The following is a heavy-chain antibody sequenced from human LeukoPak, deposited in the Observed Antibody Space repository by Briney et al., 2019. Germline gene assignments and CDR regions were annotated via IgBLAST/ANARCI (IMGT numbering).Heavy chain of an antibody. CDR2: IYYSGST. D-gene: IGHD1-26*01. J-gene: IGHJ4*02. Sequence: SETLSLTCTVSGGSISSSNYYWGWIRQPPGKGLEWIGSIYYSGSTSYNPSLKSRVTISVDTSKNQFSLKLDSVTAADTAVYYCARNASGSGTSYFDYWGQGTPVTVSS. CDR3: ARNASGSGTSYFDY. V-gene: IGHV4-39*01. CDR1: GGSISSSNYY.